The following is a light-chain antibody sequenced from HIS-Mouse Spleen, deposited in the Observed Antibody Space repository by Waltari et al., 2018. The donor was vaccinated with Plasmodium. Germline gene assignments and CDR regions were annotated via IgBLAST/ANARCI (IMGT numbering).Light chain of an antibody. CDR2: EDK. CDR3: QSYDSSNWV. Sequence: NFILTQPHSVSESPVKTLTISCTGSRGSIASHYVQWYQQRPGSAPTTVIYEDKQRPSGVPDRFSGSIDSSSNSASLTISGLKTEDEADYYCQSYDSSNWVFGGGTKLTVL. J-gene: IGLJ3*02. V-gene: IGLV6-57*02. CDR1: RGSIASHY.